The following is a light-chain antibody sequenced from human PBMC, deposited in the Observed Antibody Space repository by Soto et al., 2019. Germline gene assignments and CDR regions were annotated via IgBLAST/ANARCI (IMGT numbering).Light chain of an antibody. CDR3: SSYTSSSTR. CDR2: DVS. CDR1: RTDVGGYNY. V-gene: IGLV2-14*01. Sequence: QSALTQPASVSGSPGQSIAISCTGARTDVGGYNYVSWYQQHPGKAPKLMIYDVSNRPSGVSNRFSGSKSGNTASLTISGLQAEDEADYYCSSYTSSSTRFGTGTKVTVL. J-gene: IGLJ1*01.